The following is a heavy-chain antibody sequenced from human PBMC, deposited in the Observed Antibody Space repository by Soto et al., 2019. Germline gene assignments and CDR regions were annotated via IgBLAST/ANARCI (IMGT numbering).Heavy chain of an antibody. CDR2: ISYDGSNK. Sequence: QVQLVESGGGVVQPGRSLRLSCAASGFTFSSYGMHWVRQAPGKGLEWVAVISYDGSNKYYADSVKGRFTSSRDNSKNTLYLQMNSLRAEDTAVYYCAKDRVDTAMDYWGQGTLVTVSS. J-gene: IGHJ4*02. CDR1: GFTFSSYG. V-gene: IGHV3-30*18. D-gene: IGHD5-18*01. CDR3: AKDRVDTAMDY.